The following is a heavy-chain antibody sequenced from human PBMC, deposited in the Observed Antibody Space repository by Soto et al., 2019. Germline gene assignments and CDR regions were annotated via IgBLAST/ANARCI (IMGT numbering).Heavy chain of an antibody. J-gene: IGHJ4*02. Sequence: EVQLVQSGAEVKKPGESLKISCKGSGYSFTSYSIGWVRQMPGKGLEWMGIIYPGDSDTRYSPSFQGQVTISADKSISTAYLQWSSLKASDTAMYYCARKVVSVATIRGPFDYWGQGTLVTVSS. CDR2: IYPGDSDT. D-gene: IGHD5-12*01. CDR1: GYSFTSYS. CDR3: ARKVVSVATIRGPFDY. V-gene: IGHV5-51*03.